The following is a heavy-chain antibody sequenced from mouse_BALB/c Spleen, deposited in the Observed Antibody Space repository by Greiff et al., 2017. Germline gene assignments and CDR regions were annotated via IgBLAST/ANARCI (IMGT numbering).Heavy chain of an antibody. Sequence: EVQVVESGGGLVQPGGSLKLSCAASGFTFSSYGMSWVRQTPDKRLELVATINSNGGSTYYPDSVKGRFTISRDNAKNTLYLQMSSLKSEDTAMYYCARAGVAHYYAMDYWGQGTSVTVSS. V-gene: IGHV5-6-3*01. D-gene: IGHD1-1*02. J-gene: IGHJ4*01. CDR3: ARAGVAHYYAMDY. CDR1: GFTFSSYG. CDR2: INSNGGST.